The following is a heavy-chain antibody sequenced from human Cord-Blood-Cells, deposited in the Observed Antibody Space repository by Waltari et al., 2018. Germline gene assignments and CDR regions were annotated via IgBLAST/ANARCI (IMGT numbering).Heavy chain of an antibody. D-gene: IGHD1-26*01. CDR3: ARVGEFESGSFDY. CDR1: GYTFTGYY. V-gene: IGHV1-2*04. Sequence: QVQLVQSGAEVKKPGASVKVSCKASGYTFTGYYMHWVRQAPGQGLECMGWINPNSGGENYAQKFQGWVTMTMDTSISTADMELSRLRADDTAVYYCARVGEFESGSFDYWGQGTLVTVSS. J-gene: IGHJ4*02. CDR2: INPNSGGE.